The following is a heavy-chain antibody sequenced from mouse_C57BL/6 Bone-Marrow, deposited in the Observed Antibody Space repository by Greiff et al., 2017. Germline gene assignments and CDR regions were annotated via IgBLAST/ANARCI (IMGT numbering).Heavy chain of an antibody. CDR2: ISNLAYSI. D-gene: IGHD2-3*01. CDR3: ARQGWLLPHWYFDV. CDR1: GFTFSDYG. Sequence: EVHLVESGGGLVQPGGSLKLSCAASGFTFSDYGMAWVRQAPRKGPEWVAFISNLAYSIYYADTVTGRFTISRENAKNTLYLEMSSLRSEDTAMYYCARQGWLLPHWYFDVWGTGTTVTVSS. J-gene: IGHJ1*03. V-gene: IGHV5-15*01.